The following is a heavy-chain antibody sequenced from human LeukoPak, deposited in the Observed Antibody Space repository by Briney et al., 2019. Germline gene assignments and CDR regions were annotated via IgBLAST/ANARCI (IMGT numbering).Heavy chain of an antibody. Sequence: GGSLRLSCAASEFTFSTYGLHWVRQAPGKGLEWVAVIWYDGSNKYYADSVKGRFTISRDNSKNTLYLQMNSLRAEDTAVYYCAKEQSVAGFDYWGQGTLVTVSS. CDR2: IWYDGSNK. D-gene: IGHD6-19*01. CDR1: EFTFSTYG. V-gene: IGHV3-33*06. CDR3: AKEQSVAGFDY. J-gene: IGHJ4*02.